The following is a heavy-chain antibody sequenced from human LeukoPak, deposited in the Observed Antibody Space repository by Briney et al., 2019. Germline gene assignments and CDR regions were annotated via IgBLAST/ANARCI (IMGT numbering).Heavy chain of an antibody. V-gene: IGHV5-51*01. CDR3: ARLLAARPPPYYYYYMDV. CDR1: GYSFTSYW. Sequence: GESLKISCKGSGYSFTSYWIGWVRQMPGKGLEWMGIIYPGDSDTRYSPSFQGQVTISADKSICTAYLQWSSLKASDTAMYYCARLLAARPPPYYYYYMDVWGKGTTVTVSS. D-gene: IGHD6-6*01. CDR2: IYPGDSDT. J-gene: IGHJ6*03.